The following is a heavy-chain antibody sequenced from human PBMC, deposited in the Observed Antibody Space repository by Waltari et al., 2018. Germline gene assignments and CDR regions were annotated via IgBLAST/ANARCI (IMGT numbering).Heavy chain of an antibody. CDR3: ASGRDSAFDI. V-gene: IGHV6-1*01. CDR2: AYYRSKWSN. D-gene: IGHD3-10*01. Sequence: QVQLQQSGPGLVKPSQTLSLTCAISGDSGSRYGAAWNWIRQSPSRGLEWLGRAYYRSKWSNDYAVSVKSRITINPDTSKNQFSLQLHSVTPDDTAVYYCASGRDSAFDIWGQGTIVTVSS. CDR1: GDSGSRYGAA. J-gene: IGHJ3*02.